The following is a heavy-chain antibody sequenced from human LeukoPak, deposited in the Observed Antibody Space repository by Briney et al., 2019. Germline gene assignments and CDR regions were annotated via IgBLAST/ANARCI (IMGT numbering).Heavy chain of an antibody. CDR2: IWYDGSNK. CDR1: GFTFSSYA. D-gene: IGHD6-25*01. J-gene: IGHJ4*02. CDR3: ARKGDSSGVFDY. V-gene: IGHV3-33*01. Sequence: PGGSLRLSCAASGFTFSSYAMQWVRQAPGKGLEWVAIIWYDGSNKYYADSLKGRFTISRDNSKNTLYLEMNSLRVEDTAVYYCARKGDSSGVFDYWGQGTLVTVSS.